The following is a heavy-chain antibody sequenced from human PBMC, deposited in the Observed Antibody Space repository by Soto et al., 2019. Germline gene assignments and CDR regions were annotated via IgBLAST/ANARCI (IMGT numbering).Heavy chain of an antibody. J-gene: IGHJ4*02. CDR1: GDSISDTIYY. D-gene: IGHD6-25*01. Sequence: PSETLSLTCRVSGDSISDTIYYWGWVRQSPGKGLDWIGSIHYSGTTQFHPSLKTRVTISVDTSKNEFYLRLRSVTAADTAIYFCAGHLKAAAAAMAFWGKGIQVTVSS. CDR3: AGHLKAAAAAMAF. V-gene: IGHV4-39*01. CDR2: IHYSGTT.